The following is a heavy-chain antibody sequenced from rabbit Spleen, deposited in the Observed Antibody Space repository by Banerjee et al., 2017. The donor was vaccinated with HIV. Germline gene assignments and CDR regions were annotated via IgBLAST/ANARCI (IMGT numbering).Heavy chain of an antibody. V-gene: IGHV1S40*01. CDR3: ARVSETSGWGEDL. CDR1: GVSFSSSSY. CDR2: INAVTGKA. J-gene: IGHJ6*01. Sequence: QSLEESGGDLVKPGASLTLTCTASGVSFSSSSYMCWVRQAPGKGLEWIACINAVTGKAVYASWAKGRFTISKTSSTTVTLQMTSLTVADTATYFCARVSETSGWGEDLWGPGTLVTVS. D-gene: IGHD4-1*01.